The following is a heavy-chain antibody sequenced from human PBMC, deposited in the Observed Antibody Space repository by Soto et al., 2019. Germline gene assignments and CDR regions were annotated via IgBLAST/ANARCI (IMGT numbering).Heavy chain of an antibody. CDR3: ARVKTVDYYGMGV. V-gene: IGHV4-4*07. CDR1: GGSMSSYF. Sequence: SETLSLTCNVSGGSMSSYFWSWIRRPAGKGLEWIGRIHSSGTTNYNPSLKSRVTMSIDTSKNQFSLKLTSVTAADTAVYFCARVKTVDYYGMGVWGQGTTVTVSS. CDR2: IHSSGTT. J-gene: IGHJ6*02.